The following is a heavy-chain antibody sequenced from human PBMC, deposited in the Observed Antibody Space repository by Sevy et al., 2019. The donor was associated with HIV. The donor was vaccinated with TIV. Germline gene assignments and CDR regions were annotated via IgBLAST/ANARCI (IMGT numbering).Heavy chain of an antibody. D-gene: IGHD3-10*01. V-gene: IGHV1-8*01. CDR3: AILRITMVRGDLYGMDV. CDR1: GYTFTSYD. Sequence: ASVKVSGKASGYTFTSYDINWVRQATGQGLEWMGWMNPNSGNTGYAQKFQGRVTMTRNTSISTAYMELSSLRSEDTAVYYCAILRITMVRGDLYGMDVWGQGTTVTVSS. J-gene: IGHJ6*02. CDR2: MNPNSGNT.